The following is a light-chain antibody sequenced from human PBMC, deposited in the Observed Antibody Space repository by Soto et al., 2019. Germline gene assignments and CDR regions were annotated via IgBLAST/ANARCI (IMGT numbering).Light chain of an antibody. CDR3: HQYDNSPMT. J-gene: IGKJ2*01. Sequence: EIVLTQSPGTLSLSPGERATLSCWASQSVNSRYLAWYQQKSGQPPRLLIYAASSRATGIPDRFSGSGSGTDFTLTISRLEPADFAVYYCHQYDNSPMTFGQGTILEIK. CDR1: QSVNSRY. V-gene: IGKV3-20*01. CDR2: AAS.